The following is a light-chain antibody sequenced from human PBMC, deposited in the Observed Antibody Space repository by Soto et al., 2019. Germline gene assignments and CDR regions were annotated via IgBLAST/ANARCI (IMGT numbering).Light chain of an antibody. J-gene: IGLJ3*02. CDR1: SSKLGAGYD. Sequence: QSVLTQPPSVSGAPGQRVTISCTGNSSKLGAGYDVHWYQQLPGAAPKLVIFGNRNRPSGVPELFSDSKSGTSASLAITGLQAEDEADYYCQAYDYSLTASVFGGGTQLTVL. CDR3: QAYDYSLTASV. V-gene: IGLV1-40*01. CDR2: GNR.